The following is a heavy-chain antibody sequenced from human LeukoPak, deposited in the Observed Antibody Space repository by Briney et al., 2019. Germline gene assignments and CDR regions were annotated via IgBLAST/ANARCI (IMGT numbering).Heavy chain of an antibody. D-gene: IGHD6-6*01. CDR1: GGSINTPNYY. Sequence: SETLSLTCTVSGGSINTPNYYWGWIRQTPGKGLEWIGNIFYSGSTYYNPSLKSRVTISVDTSKNQFSLKLSSVTAADTAVYYCARDHWSIAARTCWFDPWGQGTLVTVSS. V-gene: IGHV4-39*07. CDR2: IFYSGST. J-gene: IGHJ5*02. CDR3: ARDHWSIAARTCWFDP.